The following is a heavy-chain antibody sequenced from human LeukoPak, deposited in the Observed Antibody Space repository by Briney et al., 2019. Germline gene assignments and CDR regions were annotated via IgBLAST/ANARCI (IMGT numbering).Heavy chain of an antibody. CDR2: ISGSGGST. CDR1: GFTFSSYA. CDR3: AKFSEQQLVAHYFDY. J-gene: IGHJ4*02. D-gene: IGHD6-13*01. V-gene: IGHV3-23*01. Sequence: GGSLRLSCAASGFTFSSYAMSWVRQAPGKGLEWVSAISGSGGSTYYADSVKGRFTISRDNSKNTLYLQMNSLRAEDTAVYYRAKFSEQQLVAHYFDYWGQGTLVTVSS.